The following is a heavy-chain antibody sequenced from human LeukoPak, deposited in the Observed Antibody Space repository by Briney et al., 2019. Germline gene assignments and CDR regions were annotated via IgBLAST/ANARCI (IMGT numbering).Heavy chain of an antibody. D-gene: IGHD1-26*01. V-gene: IGHV1-8*01. CDR3: ATIGSYFGY. CDR1: GYTFTSFD. Sequence: GASVKVSCKASGYTFTSFDINWVRQATGQGLEWMGWMNPNSGSTGYAQKFQGRVTMTEDTSTDTAYMELSSLRSEDTAVYYCATIGSYFGYWGQGTLVTVSS. CDR2: MNPNSGST. J-gene: IGHJ4*02.